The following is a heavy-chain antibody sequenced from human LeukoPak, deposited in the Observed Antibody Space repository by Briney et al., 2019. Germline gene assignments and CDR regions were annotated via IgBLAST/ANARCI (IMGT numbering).Heavy chain of an antibody. J-gene: IGHJ4*02. CDR2: IKSKTDGGTT. CDR3: AKAYSGWPYDY. V-gene: IGHV3-15*01. CDR1: GFTFSNAW. Sequence: PGGSLRLSCAASGFTFSNAWMSWVRQAPGKGLEWVGRIKSKTDGGTTDYAAPVKGRFTISRDDSKNTLYLQMNSLRAEDTAVYYCAKAYSGWPYDYWGQGTLVTVSS. D-gene: IGHD6-19*01.